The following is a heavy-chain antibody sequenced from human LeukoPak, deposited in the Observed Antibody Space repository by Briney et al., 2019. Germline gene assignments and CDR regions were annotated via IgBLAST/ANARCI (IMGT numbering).Heavy chain of an antibody. CDR1: RGSISSINYY. J-gene: IGHJ6*02. CDR2: IYYSGST. Sequence: SETLSLTCTVSRGSISSINYYWAWIRQPPGTGLEWIGTIYYSGSTYYNSSLKSRIAMSLDTSKSQFSLKLSSVTAADTAVYYCARVWGVAVAGSYFYYGMDVWGQGTTVTVSS. D-gene: IGHD6-19*01. V-gene: IGHV4-39*07. CDR3: ARVWGVAVAGSYFYYGMDV.